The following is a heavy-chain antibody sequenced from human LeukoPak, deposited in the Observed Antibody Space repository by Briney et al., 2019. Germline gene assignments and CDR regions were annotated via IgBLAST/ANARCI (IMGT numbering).Heavy chain of an antibody. CDR1: GYTFTSYG. CDR2: ISAYNGNT. V-gene: IGHV1-18*01. J-gene: IGHJ5*02. Sequence: ASVKVSCKASGYTFTSYGISWLRQAPGQGLEWMGWISAYNGNTNYAQKLQGRVTMTTDTSTSTAYMELRSLRSDDTAVYYCARDVPFVVPAATGDWFDPWGQGTLVTVSS. CDR3: ARDVPFVVPAATGDWFDP. D-gene: IGHD2-2*01.